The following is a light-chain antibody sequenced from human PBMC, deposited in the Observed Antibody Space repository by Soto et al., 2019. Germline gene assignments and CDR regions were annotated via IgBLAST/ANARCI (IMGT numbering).Light chain of an antibody. J-gene: IGKJ3*01. CDR3: HHYSRSPIFT. V-gene: IGKV3-20*01. Sequence: EVVLTQSPGTLSLSPGERATLSCSASQSVSTNYLAWYQQRPGQAPRLLIYAASSRAAGIPDRFSGSGSGTDFTLTISRLEPEDFGVFFCHHYSRSPIFTFGPGTTVDMK. CDR1: QSVSTNY. CDR2: AAS.